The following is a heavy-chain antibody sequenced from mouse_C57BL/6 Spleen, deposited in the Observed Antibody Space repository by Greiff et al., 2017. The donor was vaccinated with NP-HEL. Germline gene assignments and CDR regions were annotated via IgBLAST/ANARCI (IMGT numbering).Heavy chain of an antibody. D-gene: IGHD2-5*01. J-gene: IGHJ1*03. V-gene: IGHV2-6*01. CDR1: GFSLTSYG. Sequence: VKLMESGPGLVAPSQSLSITCTVSGFSLTSYGVDWVRQSPGKGLEWLGVIWGVGSTNYNSALKSRLSISKDNSKSQVFLKMNSLQTDDTAMYYCAREDSNGYFDVWGTGTTVTVSS. CDR3: AREDSNGYFDV. CDR2: IWGVGST.